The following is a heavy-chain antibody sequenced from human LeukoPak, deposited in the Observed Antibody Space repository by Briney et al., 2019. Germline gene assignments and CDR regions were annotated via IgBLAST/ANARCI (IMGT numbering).Heavy chain of an antibody. CDR3: AKGDRSTATCTVGY. Sequence: GGSLRLSCAASGFTFSNYAMHWVRQAPGKGLEWVAVISYDGSDKFHADSVKGRFTISRDNSKNTLYLQMNSLRAEDTAVYYCAKGDRSTATCTVGYWGQGTLVTVSS. D-gene: IGHD4-23*01. V-gene: IGHV3-30*04. CDR2: ISYDGSDK. J-gene: IGHJ4*02. CDR1: GFTFSNYA.